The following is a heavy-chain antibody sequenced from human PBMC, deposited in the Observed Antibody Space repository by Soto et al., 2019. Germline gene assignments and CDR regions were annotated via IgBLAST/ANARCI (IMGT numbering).Heavy chain of an antibody. V-gene: IGHV4-59*12. CDR2: IYYSGST. Sequence: SETLSLTCTVSGGSISSYYWSWIRQPPGKGLEWIGYIYYSGSTNYNPSLKSRVAMSVDTSKNQSSLKLSSVTAADTAIYYCAREGRIAAAGMFDYWGQGTLFTVSS. J-gene: IGHJ4*02. CDR1: GGSISSYY. D-gene: IGHD6-13*01. CDR3: AREGRIAAAGMFDY.